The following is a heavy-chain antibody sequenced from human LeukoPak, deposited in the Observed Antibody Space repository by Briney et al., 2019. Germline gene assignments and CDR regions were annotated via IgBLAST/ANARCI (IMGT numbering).Heavy chain of an antibody. CDR3: ARDGLPATVANWFDP. V-gene: IGHV3-21*01. CDR1: GFTFNNYT. Sequence: GGSLRPSRAASGFTFNNYTMNWVRQAPGKGLEWVSSISRNGIYIKYVDSVKGRFTVSRDNAKNSLYLQMNSLRAEDTAVYYCARDGLPATVANWFDPWGQGTLVTVSS. J-gene: IGHJ5*02. D-gene: IGHD2-15*01. CDR2: ISRNGIYI.